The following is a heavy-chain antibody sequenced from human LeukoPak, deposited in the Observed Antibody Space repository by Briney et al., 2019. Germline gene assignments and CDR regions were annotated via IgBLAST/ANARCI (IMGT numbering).Heavy chain of an antibody. CDR1: GYTFTSYG. Sequence: ASVKVSCKASGYTFTSYGISWVRQAPGQGLEWTGWISAYNGNTNYAQKLQGRVTMTEDTSTDTAYMELSSLRSDDTAVYYCARGSGFPYYYYYYMDVWGKGTTVTVSS. J-gene: IGHJ6*03. V-gene: IGHV1-18*01. CDR2: ISAYNGNT. D-gene: IGHD1-14*01. CDR3: ARGSGFPYYYYYYMDV.